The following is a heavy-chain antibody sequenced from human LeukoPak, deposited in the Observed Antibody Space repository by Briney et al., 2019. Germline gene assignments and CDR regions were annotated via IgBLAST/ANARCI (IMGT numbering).Heavy chain of an antibody. J-gene: IGHJ4*02. D-gene: IGHD3-22*01. CDR1: GYSFTSYW. CDR3: ARREYYYDSSGYSVGYFDY. Sequence: GESLKISCKGSGYSFTSYWIGWVRQMPGKGLEWMGIIYPGDSDTRYSPSFQGQVTISADKSISTAYLQWSSLKASDTAMYYCARREYYYDSSGYSVGYFDYWGQGTLVTVSS. V-gene: IGHV5-51*01. CDR2: IYPGDSDT.